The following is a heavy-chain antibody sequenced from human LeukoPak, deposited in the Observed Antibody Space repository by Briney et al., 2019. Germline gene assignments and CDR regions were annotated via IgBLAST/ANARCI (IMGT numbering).Heavy chain of an antibody. CDR1: GYTFTSYD. J-gene: IGHJ6*03. V-gene: IGHV1-8*01. Sequence: ASVKVSCKASGYTFTSYDINWVRQATGQGLEWMGWMNPNSGNTGYAQKFQGRVTMTRNTSISTAYMELSSLRSEDTAVYYCARGRRFCRSTSCYRHYYYYYMDVWGKGTTVTVSS. CDR3: ARGRRFCRSTSCYRHYYYYYMDV. D-gene: IGHD2-2*02. CDR2: MNPNSGNT.